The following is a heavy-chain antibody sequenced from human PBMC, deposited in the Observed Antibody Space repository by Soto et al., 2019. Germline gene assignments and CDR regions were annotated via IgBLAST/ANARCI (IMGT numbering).Heavy chain of an antibody. V-gene: IGHV3-66*01. Sequence: GGSLRLSCAVSGLSVSSNYMSWVRQAPGKGLEWISFIYSGGTTYYADSVKGRFTISRDTSKSTLYLQMNSLRAEDTAVYYCARGWYYYDSSFPGYWGQGTLVTVSS. CDR1: GLSVSSNY. CDR3: ARGWYYYDSSFPGY. CDR2: IYSGGTT. D-gene: IGHD3-22*01. J-gene: IGHJ4*02.